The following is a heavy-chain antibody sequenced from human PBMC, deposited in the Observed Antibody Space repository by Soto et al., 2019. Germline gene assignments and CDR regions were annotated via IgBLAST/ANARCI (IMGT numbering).Heavy chain of an antibody. J-gene: IGHJ4*02. CDR2: INHSGST. Sequence: SETLSLTCAVYGGSFSGYYWSWIRQPPGKGLEWSGEINHSGSTNYNPSLKSRVTISVDTSKNQFSLKLSSVTAADTAVYYCARGRTYYDYVWGSYRPLPYFDYWGQGTLVTVSS. V-gene: IGHV4-34*01. D-gene: IGHD3-16*02. CDR3: ARGRTYYDYVWGSYRPLPYFDY. CDR1: GGSFSGYY.